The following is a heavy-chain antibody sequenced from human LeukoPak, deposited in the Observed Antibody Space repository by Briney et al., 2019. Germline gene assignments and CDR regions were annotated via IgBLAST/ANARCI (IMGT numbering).Heavy chain of an antibody. V-gene: IGHV3-9*01. CDR3: AKGKRHLFSSSGFDY. CDR2: ISWNSGSL. D-gene: IGHD6-6*01. CDR1: GFTFDDYA. J-gene: IGHJ4*02. Sequence: GGSLRLSCAASGFTFDDYAIHWVRQVPGKGLEWVSGISWNSGSLAYADSVKGRFTISRDNAKNSLYLQMNSLRAEDTALYYCAKGKRHLFSSSGFDYWGQGTLVTVSS.